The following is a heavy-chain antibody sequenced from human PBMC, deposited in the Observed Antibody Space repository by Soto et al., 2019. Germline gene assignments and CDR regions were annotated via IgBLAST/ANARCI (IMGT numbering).Heavy chain of an antibody. CDR3: ARGGVVGATAPYAY. Sequence: PGGSLRLSCAASGFTFSTYAMSWVRQAPGKGLEWVSTIDNSGGITYYADSVKGRFTISRDNAKNSLYLQMNSLRAEDTALYYCARGGVVGATAPYAYWGQGTLVTVSS. J-gene: IGHJ4*02. CDR1: GFTFSTYA. CDR2: IDNSGGIT. V-gene: IGHV3-23*05. D-gene: IGHD1-26*01.